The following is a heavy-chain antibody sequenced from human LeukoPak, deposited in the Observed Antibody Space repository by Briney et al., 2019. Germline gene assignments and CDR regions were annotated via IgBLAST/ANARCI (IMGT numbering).Heavy chain of an antibody. D-gene: IGHD6-6*01. V-gene: IGHV3-66*01. CDR3: ARVIAARHFDY. CDR2: IYSGGST. CDR1: GFTVSNTY. Sequence: GGSLRLSCAASGFTVSNTYMSWVRQAPGKGLEWVSLIYSGGSTYYADSVKGRFTISRDNSMNTMFLQMNSLRAEDTAVYYCARVIAARHFDYWGQGTLATVSS. J-gene: IGHJ4*02.